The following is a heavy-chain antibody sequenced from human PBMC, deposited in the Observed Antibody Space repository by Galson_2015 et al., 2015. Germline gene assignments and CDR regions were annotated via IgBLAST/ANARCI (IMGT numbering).Heavy chain of an antibody. CDR1: GGSISSDHW. CDR2: IYHSGST. J-gene: IGHJ4*02. Sequence: ETLSLTCTVSGGSISSDHWWTWVRQPPGKGLEWIGEIYHSGSTDYLPSLKSRVTISVDTSKNQFSLKLTSVTAADTAVYYYARDIPRGGLNFDSWGQGTLVTVSS. V-gene: IGHV4-4*02. CDR3: ARDIPRGGLNFDS. D-gene: IGHD2-2*02.